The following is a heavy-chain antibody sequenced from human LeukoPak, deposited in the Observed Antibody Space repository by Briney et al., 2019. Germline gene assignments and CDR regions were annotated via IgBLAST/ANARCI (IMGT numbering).Heavy chain of an antibody. CDR2: IRYDGSNK. CDR1: GISFSNYG. V-gene: IGHV3-30*02. D-gene: IGHD3-10*01. CDR3: AKESNADYYGSGSSWYFDY. J-gene: IGHJ4*02. Sequence: GGSLRLSCVASGISFSNYGMHWVRQAPGKGLEWVAFIRYDGSNKYYADSVKGRFTISRDNSKNTLYLQMNSLRAEDTAVYYCAKESNADYYGSGSSWYFDYWGQGTLVTVSS.